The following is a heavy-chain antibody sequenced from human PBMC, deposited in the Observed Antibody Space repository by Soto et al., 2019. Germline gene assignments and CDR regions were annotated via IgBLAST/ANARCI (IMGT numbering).Heavy chain of an antibody. J-gene: IGHJ6*02. Sequence: GGSLRLSCAASGFTFSSYEMNWVRQAPGKGLEWVSYISSSGSTIYYADSVKGRFTISRDNAKNSLYLQMNSLRAEDTAVYYCARDSDEQLVNYYYYYGMDVWGQGTTVTVS. CDR3: ARDSDEQLVNYYYYYGMDV. D-gene: IGHD6-6*01. V-gene: IGHV3-48*03. CDR1: GFTFSSYE. CDR2: ISSSGSTI.